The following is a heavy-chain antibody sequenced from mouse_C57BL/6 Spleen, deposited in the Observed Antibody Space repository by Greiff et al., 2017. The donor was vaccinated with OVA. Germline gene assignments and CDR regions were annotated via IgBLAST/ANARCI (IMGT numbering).Heavy chain of an antibody. CDR2: IYPNSGST. J-gene: IGHJ3*01. D-gene: IGHD1-1*01. CDR3: SYESTEYFAY. Sequence: QVQLQQPGAELVKPGASVKLSCKASGYTFTSYWMHWVKQRPGQGLEWIGMIYPNSGSTNYNEKFKSKATLTVDKSSSTAYMQLSSLTSEDSAVYCVSYESTEYFAYWGQGTLVTVSS. CDR1: GYTFTSYW. V-gene: IGHV1-64*01.